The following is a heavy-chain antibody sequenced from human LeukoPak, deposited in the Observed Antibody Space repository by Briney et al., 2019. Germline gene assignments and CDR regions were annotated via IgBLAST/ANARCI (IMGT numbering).Heavy chain of an antibody. V-gene: IGHV3-21*01. J-gene: IGHJ6*02. Sequence: PGGSLRLSCAASGFTFSSYGMNWVRQAPGKGLEWVSSISSSSSYIYYADSVKGRFTISRDNATNSPYLQMNSLTAEDTAVYSCARVNRYYDILTGYYYGMDVWGQGPTVTVSS. CDR3: ARVNRYYDILTGYYYGMDV. CDR1: GFTFSSYG. CDR2: ISSSSSYI. D-gene: IGHD3-9*01.